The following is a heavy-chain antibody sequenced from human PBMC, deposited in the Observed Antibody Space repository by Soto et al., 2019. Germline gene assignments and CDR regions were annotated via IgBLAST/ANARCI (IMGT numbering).Heavy chain of an antibody. CDR3: AGSTCPPRGPVAGYLWEVDL. J-gene: IGHJ2*01. D-gene: IGHD6-19*01. CDR1: GYTFTTYG. V-gene: IGHV1-18*01. Sequence: QVQLVQSGAEVKKPGASVKVSCKASGYTFTTYGISWVRQAPGQGLEWMGRISTYNGNTNYAQNLQGRVTMTTDTSTGRAYMELRSLRSDRTAVYYCAGSTCPPRGPVAGYLWEVDLWGRGTLVTVSS. CDR2: ISTYNGNT.